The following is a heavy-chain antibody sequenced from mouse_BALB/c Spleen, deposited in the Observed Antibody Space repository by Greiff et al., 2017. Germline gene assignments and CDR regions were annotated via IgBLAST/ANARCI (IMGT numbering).Heavy chain of an antibody. CDR1: GFTFSSYA. CDR2: ISSGGST. CDR3: AKVYSNYYFEY. V-gene: IGHV5-6-5*01. J-gene: IGHJ2*01. Sequence: EVKVVESGGGLVKPGGSLKLSCAASGFTFSSYAMSWVRQTPEKRLEWVASISSGGSTYYPDSVKGRFTISRDNARNILYLQMSSLRSEDTAMYYCAKVYSNYYFEYWGEGTTLTVSS. D-gene: IGHD2-5*01.